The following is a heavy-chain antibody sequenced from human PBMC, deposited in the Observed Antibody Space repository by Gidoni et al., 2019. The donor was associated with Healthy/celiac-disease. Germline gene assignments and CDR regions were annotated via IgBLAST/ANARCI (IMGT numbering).Heavy chain of an antibody. V-gene: IGHV5-51*01. Sequence: EVQLAKSGAEVKKPGESLKISCKGSGYSLPISCIGWVRQTPGKGLEWMGITYPGDSDTRYSPSFQGQVTISADKSISTAYLQWSSLKASDTAMYYCARRGATVTNKNYYGMDVWGQGTTVTVSS. J-gene: IGHJ6*02. CDR3: ARRGATVTNKNYYGMDV. CDR1: GYSLPISC. CDR2: TYPGDSDT. D-gene: IGHD4-17*01.